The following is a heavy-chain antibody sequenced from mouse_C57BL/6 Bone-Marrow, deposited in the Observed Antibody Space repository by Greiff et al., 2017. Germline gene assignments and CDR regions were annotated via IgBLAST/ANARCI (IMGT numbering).Heavy chain of an antibody. D-gene: IGHD1-1*01. CDR3: ARTIITNFPYYYAMDY. CDR2: IYPRSGNT. Sequence: VQVVESGAELARPGASVKLSCKASGYTFKNYGISWVKQRPGQGLEWIGEIYPRSGNTYYNEKFKGKATLTAAKSSSTAYMELRSLTSADSAVYFCARTIITNFPYYYAMDYWGQGTSVTVSS. V-gene: IGHV1-81*01. J-gene: IGHJ4*01. CDR1: GYTFKNYG.